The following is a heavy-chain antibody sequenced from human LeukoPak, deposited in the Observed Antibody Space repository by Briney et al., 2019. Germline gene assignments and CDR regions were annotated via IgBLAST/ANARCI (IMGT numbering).Heavy chain of an antibody. CDR1: GGTFSSYA. D-gene: IGHD3-10*01. CDR2: IIPIFGTA. J-gene: IGHJ3*02. V-gene: IGHV1-69*13. CDR3: ARSPGGSGTRAFDI. Sequence: ASVKVSCKASGGTFSSYAISWVRQAPGQGLEWMGGIIPIFGTANYAQKFQGRVTITADESTSTAYMELSSVTAADTAVYYCARSPGGSGTRAFDIWGQGTMVTVSS.